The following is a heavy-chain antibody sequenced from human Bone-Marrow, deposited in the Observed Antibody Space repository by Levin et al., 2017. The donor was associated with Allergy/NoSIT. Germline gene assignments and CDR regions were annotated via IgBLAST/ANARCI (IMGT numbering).Heavy chain of an antibody. Sequence: GASVKVSCKTSGFTFTNSAVQWVRQARGQRLEWIGWIVVGSGNTDYAQKFQERVTITTDMSTRTAYMELSSLRSEDTAMYYCAATGVLTVPTFWGQGTLVTVSS. J-gene: IGHJ4*02. CDR3: AATGVLTVPTF. CDR1: GFTFTNSA. V-gene: IGHV1-58*01. D-gene: IGHD4-17*01. CDR2: IVVGSGNT.